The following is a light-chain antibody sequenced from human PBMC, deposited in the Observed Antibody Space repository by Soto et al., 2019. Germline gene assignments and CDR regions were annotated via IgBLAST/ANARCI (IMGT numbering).Light chain of an antibody. CDR2: EVN. J-gene: IGLJ1*01. V-gene: IGLV2-8*01. CDR3: SSFVHGTIYV. CDR1: SNDVGRFDY. Sequence: QSALTQAPSASGSPGQSVTISCAGTSNDVGRFDYVSWYQRHPGKAPKLIIYEVNKRPSGVPDRFSGSKSGNTASLTVSGLQAEDEADYFCSSFVHGTIYVFGTGTKVTVL.